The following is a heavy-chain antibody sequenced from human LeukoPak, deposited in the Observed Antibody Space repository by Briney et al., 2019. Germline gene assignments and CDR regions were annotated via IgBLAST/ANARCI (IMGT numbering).Heavy chain of an antibody. CDR2: IYYSGST. J-gene: IGHJ5*01. Sequence: SETLSLICTVSGGSISSYYWSWIRQPPGKGLEWIGYIYYSGSTNYNPSLKSRVTISVDTSKNQFSLKLSSVTAADTAVYYCARCFRYSNYVMGWFDSWGQGTLVTVSS. V-gene: IGHV4-59*08. CDR1: GGSISSYY. D-gene: IGHD4-11*01. CDR3: ARCFRYSNYVMGWFDS.